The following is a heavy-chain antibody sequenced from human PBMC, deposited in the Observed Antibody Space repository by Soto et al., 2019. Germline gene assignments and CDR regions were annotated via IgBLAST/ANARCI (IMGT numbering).Heavy chain of an antibody. Sequence: QVQLVQSGAEVKKPGSSVKVSCKASGGTFSSYAITWVRQAPGQGLEWMGGIIPIFGTANYAQKFQGRVTITADKSTSTASMELSSLRSEDTAVYYCARGKVTIFGADNYYYYYGRDVWGQGTTVTVSS. CDR2: IIPIFGTA. CDR1: GGTFSSYA. D-gene: IGHD3-3*01. CDR3: ARGKVTIFGADNYYYYYGRDV. V-gene: IGHV1-69*06. J-gene: IGHJ6*02.